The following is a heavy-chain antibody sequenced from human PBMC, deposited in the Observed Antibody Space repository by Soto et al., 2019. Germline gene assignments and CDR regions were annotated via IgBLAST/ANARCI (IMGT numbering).Heavy chain of an antibody. V-gene: IGHV4-34*01. Sequence: QVQLQQWGAGLLKPSETLSLTCAVYGGSFSGYYWSWIRQPPGKGLEWIGEINHSGSTNYNPSLKSAVTISVVTSKNQFSLKLSSVTAAETVVYYCARGSLTIVRALGRFQAEYFQHWGQGTLVTVSS. J-gene: IGHJ1*01. CDR1: GGSFSGYY. CDR2: INHSGST. D-gene: IGHD3-10*01. CDR3: ARGSLTIVRALGRFQAEYFQH.